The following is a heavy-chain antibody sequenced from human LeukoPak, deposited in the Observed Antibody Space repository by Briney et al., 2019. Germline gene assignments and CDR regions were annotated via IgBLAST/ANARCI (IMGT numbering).Heavy chain of an antibody. CDR2: VSLTGET. V-gene: IGHV4-4*02. CDR1: GGSISSTNW. J-gene: IGHJ4*02. D-gene: IGHD1-26*01. CDR3: SRESGGFCPFRY. Sequence: SETLSLACGVSGGSISSTNWWSWVRQPPGQGLEWIGEVSLTGETNYNPSLNGRVTMSLDGSRNQLSLTLTSVTAADTAIYYCSRESGGFCPFRYWGQGTL.